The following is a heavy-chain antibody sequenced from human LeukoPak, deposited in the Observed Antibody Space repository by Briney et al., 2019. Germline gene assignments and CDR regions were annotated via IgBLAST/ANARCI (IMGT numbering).Heavy chain of an antibody. D-gene: IGHD5-12*01. CDR3: AKDASGYEFDY. J-gene: IGHJ4*02. CDR2: IRYEGSNK. CDR1: GFTFSSYG. V-gene: IGHV3-30*02. Sequence: GGALRLSCAASGFTFSSYGMHWVRQAPGKGLEWVTFIRYEGSNKYYADSVKGRFIISRDNSKNTLYVQMNSLRAEDTAVYYCAKDASGYEFDYWGQGTLVTVSS.